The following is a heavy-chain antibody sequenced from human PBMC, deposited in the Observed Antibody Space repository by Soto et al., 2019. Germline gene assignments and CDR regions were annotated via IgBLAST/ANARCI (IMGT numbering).Heavy chain of an antibody. J-gene: IGHJ6*02. D-gene: IGHD3-22*01. CDR1: GFTFSSYW. CDR3: ARDPTYYYDSSGHSYGMDV. Sequence: GGSLRLSCAASGFTFSSYWMHWVRQAPGKGLVWVSRINSDGSSTSYADSVKGRFTISRDNAKNTLYLQMNSLRAEDTAVYYCARDPTYYYDSSGHSYGMDVWGQGTTVTVSS. V-gene: IGHV3-74*01. CDR2: INSDGSST.